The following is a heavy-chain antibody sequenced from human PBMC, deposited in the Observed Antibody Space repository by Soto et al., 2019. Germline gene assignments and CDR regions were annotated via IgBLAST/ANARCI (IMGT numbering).Heavy chain of an antibody. CDR1: GYTFTSYG. V-gene: IGHV1-18*01. CDR3: ARATTTVTGWFDP. Sequence: QVQLVQSGAEVKKPGASVKVSCKASGYTFTSYGISWVRQAPGQGLEWMGWISAYNGNTNYAQKLQGRVTMTTDTDPRTGEKELRSLRAEDTAVYYCARATTTVTGWFDPWGQGTLVTVSS. J-gene: IGHJ5*02. D-gene: IGHD4-4*01. CDR2: ISAYNGNT.